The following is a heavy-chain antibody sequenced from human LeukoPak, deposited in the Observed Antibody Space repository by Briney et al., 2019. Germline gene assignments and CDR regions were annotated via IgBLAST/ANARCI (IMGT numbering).Heavy chain of an antibody. J-gene: IGHJ4*02. Sequence: ASETLSLTCAVYGGSFSGYYWSWIRQPPGKGLEWIGEINHSGSTNYNPSLKSRVTISVDTSKNRFSLKLSSVTAADTAVYYCAREVGATISYWGQGTLVTVSS. CDR3: AREVGATISY. CDR1: GGSFSGYY. V-gene: IGHV4-34*01. CDR2: INHSGST. D-gene: IGHD5-12*01.